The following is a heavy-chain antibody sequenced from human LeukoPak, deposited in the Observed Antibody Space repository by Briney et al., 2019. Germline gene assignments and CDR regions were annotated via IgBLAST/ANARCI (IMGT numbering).Heavy chain of an antibody. CDR3: AKDILWFGKLLPDY. CDR1: GFTFSDYN. Sequence: PGGSLRLSCAASGFTFSDYNMNWVRQSPEKGLEWVSSITSGTTYIYYADPVRGRFTLSRDNAKNSLYLQMNSLRAEDTAVYYCAKDILWFGKLLPDYWGQGTLVTVSS. CDR2: ITSGTTYI. D-gene: IGHD3-10*01. J-gene: IGHJ4*02. V-gene: IGHV3-21*04.